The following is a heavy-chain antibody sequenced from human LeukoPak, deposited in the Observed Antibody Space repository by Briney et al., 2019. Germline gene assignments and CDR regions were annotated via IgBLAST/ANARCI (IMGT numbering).Heavy chain of an antibody. V-gene: IGHV3-48*04. CDR2: IGHTGSIT. Sequence: PGRSLRLSCAGSGFTFGSYSMNWVRHAPGKGLEWVSYIGHTGSITDYADSVKGRFTVSRDNAKNSLYLQMNTLRAEDTAVYYCARDIAARPRLYFDYWGQGTLVTVSS. D-gene: IGHD6-6*01. CDR3: ARDIAARPRLYFDY. CDR1: GFTFGSYS. J-gene: IGHJ4*02.